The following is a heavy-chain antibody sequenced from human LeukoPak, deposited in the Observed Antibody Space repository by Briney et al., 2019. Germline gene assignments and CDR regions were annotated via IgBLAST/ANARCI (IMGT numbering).Heavy chain of an antibody. CDR3: ARPLSSSPCGDAFDI. CDR1: GYSFTSYW. D-gene: IGHD6-13*01. CDR2: IYPGDSDT. J-gene: IGHJ3*02. Sequence: GESLKISCKGAGYSFTSYWIGWVRQMPGQGLEGMGIIYPGDSDTRYSPSFQGQVTISADKSISTAYLQWSSLKASDTAMYYCARPLSSSPCGDAFDIWGQGTMVTVSS. V-gene: IGHV5-51*01.